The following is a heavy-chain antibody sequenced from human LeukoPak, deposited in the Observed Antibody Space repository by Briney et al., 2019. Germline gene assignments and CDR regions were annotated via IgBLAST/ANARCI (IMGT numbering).Heavy chain of an antibody. CDR3: ARDRPDGHSSSFLFY. Sequence: GASVKVSCKASGYTFTSYGISWVRQAPGQGLEWMGWISAYNGNTNYAQKLQGRVTITTDESTSTAYMELSSLRSEDTAVYYCARDRPDGHSSSFLFYWGQGTLVTVSS. V-gene: IGHV1-18*01. D-gene: IGHD6-6*01. CDR1: GYTFTSYG. J-gene: IGHJ4*02. CDR2: ISAYNGNT.